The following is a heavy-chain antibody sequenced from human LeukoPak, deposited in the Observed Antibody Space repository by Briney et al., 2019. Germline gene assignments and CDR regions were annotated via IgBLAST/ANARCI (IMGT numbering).Heavy chain of an antibody. CDR1: GFTFSSYG. CDR3: ARGDRLIGFDY. V-gene: IGHV3-30*19. J-gene: IGHJ4*02. D-gene: IGHD2-8*01. Sequence: PGGSLRLSCAASGFTFSSYGMHWVRQAPGKGLEWVAVIWYDGSNKYYADSVKGRFTISRDNSKNTLYLQMNSLRAEDTAVYYCARGDRLIGFDYWGQGTLVTVSS. CDR2: IWYDGSNK.